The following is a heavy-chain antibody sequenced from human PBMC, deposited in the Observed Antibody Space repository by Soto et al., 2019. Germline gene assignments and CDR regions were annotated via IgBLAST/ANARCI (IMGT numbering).Heavy chain of an antibody. V-gene: IGHV3-48*03. D-gene: IGHD3-10*01. CDR1: GFTFSSYE. J-gene: IGHJ4*02. CDR3: AKVLSKNYYYPFDF. CDR2: ISSSGSTI. Sequence: GGSLRLSCAASGFTFSSYEMNWVRQAPGKGLEWVSYISSSGSTIYYADSVKGRFTISXXXXXXTXFXQXXXLSAEDTATYYCAKVLSKNYYYPFDFWGQCTQV.